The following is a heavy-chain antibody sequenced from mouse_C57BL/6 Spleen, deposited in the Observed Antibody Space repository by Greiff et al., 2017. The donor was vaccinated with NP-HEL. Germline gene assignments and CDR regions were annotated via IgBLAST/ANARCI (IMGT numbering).Heavy chain of an antibody. CDR2: IDPSDSET. V-gene: IGHV1-52*01. CDR1: GYTFTSYW. CDR3: ARGDYDGFAY. Sequence: QVQLKQPGAELVRPGSSVKLSCKASGYTFTSYWMHWVKQRPIQGLEWIGNIDPSDSETHYNQKFKDKATLTVDKSSSTAYMQLSSLTSEDSAVYYCARGDYDGFAYWGQGTLVTVSA. J-gene: IGHJ3*01. D-gene: IGHD2-4*01.